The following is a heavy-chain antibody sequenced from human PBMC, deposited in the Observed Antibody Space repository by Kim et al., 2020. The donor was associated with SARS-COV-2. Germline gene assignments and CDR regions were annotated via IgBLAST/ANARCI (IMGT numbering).Heavy chain of an antibody. CDR1: GFTFGDYA. J-gene: IGHJ4*02. V-gene: IGHV3-49*04. CDR3: TRPDWASATAFFDY. D-gene: IGHD3-9*01. Sequence: GGSLRLSCTASGFTFGDYAMSWVRQAPGKGLEWVGFIRSKAYGGTTEYAASVKGRFTISRDDSKSIAYLQMNSLKTEDTAVYYCTRPDWASATAFFDYWGQGTLVTVSS. CDR2: IRSKAYGGTT.